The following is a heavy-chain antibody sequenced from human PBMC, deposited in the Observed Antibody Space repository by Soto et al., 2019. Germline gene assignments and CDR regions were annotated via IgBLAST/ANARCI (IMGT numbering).Heavy chain of an antibody. CDR3: ARDRGIAAAGDYFDY. CDR2: IWYDGSNK. CDR1: GFTFSSYG. Sequence: QVQLVESGGGVVQPGRSLRLSCAASGFTFSSYGMHWVRQAPGKGLEWVAVIWYDGSNKYYADSVKGRFTISRDNSKNTLYLQMNSLRAEDTAVYYCARDRGIAAAGDYFDYWGQGTLVTVSS. D-gene: IGHD6-13*01. J-gene: IGHJ4*02. V-gene: IGHV3-33*01.